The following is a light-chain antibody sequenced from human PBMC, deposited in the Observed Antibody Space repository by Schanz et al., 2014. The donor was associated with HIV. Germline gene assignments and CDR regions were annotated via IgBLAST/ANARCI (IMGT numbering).Light chain of an antibody. CDR2: EVS. V-gene: IGLV2-8*01. J-gene: IGLJ3*02. CDR3: HSHTDSGTLM. Sequence: QSVLTQPPSASGSPGQSVTISCTGTSSDVGGYNYVSWYQQHPGKAPKLMIYEVSERPSGVPDRFSGSKSGNTASLTISGLQAEDEADYYCHSHTDSGTLMFGGGTKVTVL. CDR1: SSDVGGYNY.